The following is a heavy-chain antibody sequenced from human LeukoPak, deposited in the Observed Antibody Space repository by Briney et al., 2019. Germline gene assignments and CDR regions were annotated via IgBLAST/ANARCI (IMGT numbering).Heavy chain of an antibody. V-gene: IGHV3-9*03. CDR3: VKEYSSSRGFDY. J-gene: IGHJ4*02. CDR2: ISWNSGRI. D-gene: IGHD2-2*01. CDR1: GFTFDDYA. Sequence: PGGSLRLSCAASGFTFDDYAMHWVRQAPGKGLEWVSGISWNSGRIGYADSVKGRFTISRDNAKNSLYLQMNSLRAEDMALYYCVKEYSSSRGFDYWGQGTLVTVSS.